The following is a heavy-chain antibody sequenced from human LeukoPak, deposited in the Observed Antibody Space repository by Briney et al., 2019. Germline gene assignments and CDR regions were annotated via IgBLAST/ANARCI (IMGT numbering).Heavy chain of an antibody. V-gene: IGHV4-34*01. J-gene: IGHJ4*02. CDR2: INHSGST. Sequence: SETLSLTCAVYGGSFSGYYWSWIRQPPGKGLEWIGEINHSGSTNYNPSLKSRVTISVDTSKNQFSLKLSSVTAADTAVYYCARSYYDSSGYSSRPFDYWGQGTLVTVSS. CDR1: GGSFSGYY. D-gene: IGHD3-22*01. CDR3: ARSYYDSSGYSSRPFDY.